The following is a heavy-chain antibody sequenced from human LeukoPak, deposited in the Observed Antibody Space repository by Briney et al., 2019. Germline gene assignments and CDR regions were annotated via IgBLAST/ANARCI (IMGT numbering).Heavy chain of an antibody. CDR3: ARVGHVLGAFDI. CDR2: IYTSGST. Sequence: SSETLPLTCTVSGGSISSGSYYWSWIRQPAGKGLEWIGRIYTSGSTNYNPSLKSRVTISVDTSKNQFSLKPSSVTAADTAVYYCARVGHVLGAFDIWGQGTMVTVSS. D-gene: IGHD6-6*01. V-gene: IGHV4-61*02. J-gene: IGHJ3*02. CDR1: GGSISSGSYY.